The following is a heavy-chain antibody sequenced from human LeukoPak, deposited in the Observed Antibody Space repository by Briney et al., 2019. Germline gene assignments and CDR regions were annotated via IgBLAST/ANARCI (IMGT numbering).Heavy chain of an antibody. V-gene: IGHV1-69*13. J-gene: IGHJ3*02. CDR1: GGTFSSYA. CDR2: IIPIFGTA. CDR3: AGLIAVAGTGAFDI. Sequence: SVKVSCKASGGTFSSYAISWVRQAPGQGLEWMGGIIPIFGTANYAQKSQGRVTITADESTSTAYMELSSLRSEDTAVYYCAGLIAVAGTGAFDIWGQGTMVTVSS. D-gene: IGHD6-19*01.